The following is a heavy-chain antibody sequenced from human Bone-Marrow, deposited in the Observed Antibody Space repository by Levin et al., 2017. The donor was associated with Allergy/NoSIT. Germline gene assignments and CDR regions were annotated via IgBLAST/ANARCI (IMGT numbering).Heavy chain of an antibody. CDR1: GYSISGTTYY. Sequence: SQTLSLTCTVSGYSISGTTYYWGWIRQPPGKGLEWIGSINHSGSTYYNPSLKSRVTISVDTSKNQFSLKLSSVTAADTAVYYCARAGRYDYWGQGTLVTVSS. J-gene: IGHJ4*02. CDR2: INHSGST. D-gene: IGHD3-9*01. CDR3: ARAGRYDY. V-gene: IGHV4-39*07.